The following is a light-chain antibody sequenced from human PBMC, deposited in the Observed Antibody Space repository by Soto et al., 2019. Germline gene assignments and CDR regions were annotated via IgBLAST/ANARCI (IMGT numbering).Light chain of an antibody. V-gene: IGLV1-40*01. CDR2: GNI. J-gene: IGLJ2*01. Sequence: QSALTQPPSVSGAPGQRVTISCTGSSSNIGAGYDVHWYQQLPGTAPKLLIYGNINRPSGVPDRFSGSKSGTSASLAITGLQAEDEAEYYCQSYDSSLRGSVLGGGTKLTVL. CDR1: SSNIGAGYD. CDR3: QSYDSSLRGSV.